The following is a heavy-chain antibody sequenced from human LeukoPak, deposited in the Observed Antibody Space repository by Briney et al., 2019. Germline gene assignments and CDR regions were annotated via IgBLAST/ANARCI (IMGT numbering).Heavy chain of an antibody. CDR2: INPNSGDT. V-gene: IGHV1-2*02. CDR3: ARPNGDYYNWFDP. D-gene: IGHD4-17*01. CDR1: GYTFTGYY. J-gene: IGHJ5*02. Sequence: ASVMLSCKASGYTFTGYYMHWVRQAPGQGLEWMGWINPNSGDTNYARKFQDRVTLTRDTSISTAYMELTNLRSDDTAVYSCARPNGDYYNWFDPWGQGTLVTVSS.